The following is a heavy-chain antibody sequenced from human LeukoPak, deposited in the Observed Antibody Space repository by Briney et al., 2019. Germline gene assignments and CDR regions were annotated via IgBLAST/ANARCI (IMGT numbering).Heavy chain of an antibody. CDR3: ATQPPYCSSTSCPTRRKYYYYYYGMDV. Sequence: SETLSLTCAVSGGSISSGGYSWSWIRQPPGKGLEWIGYIYHSGGTYYNPSLKSRVTISVDRSKNQFSLKLSSVTAADTAVYYCATQPPYCSSTSCPTRRKYYYYYYGMDVWGQGTTVTVSS. CDR1: GGSISSGGYS. V-gene: IGHV4-30-2*01. D-gene: IGHD2-2*01. J-gene: IGHJ6*02. CDR2: IYHSGGT.